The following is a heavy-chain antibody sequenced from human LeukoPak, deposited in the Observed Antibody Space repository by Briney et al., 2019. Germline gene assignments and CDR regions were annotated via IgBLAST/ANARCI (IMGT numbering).Heavy chain of an antibody. J-gene: IGHJ4*02. CDR3: AREDGEGGGFDY. CDR1: GYTFTGYY. V-gene: IGHV1-2*02. Sequence: EASVKVSCKASGYTFTGYYMHWVRQPPGQGLKWMGWINPNSGGTNYAQKFQGRVTMTRDTSISTAYMELRRLRSDDTAVYYCAREDGEGGGFDYWGQGTLVTVSS. D-gene: IGHD3-16*01. CDR2: INPNSGGT.